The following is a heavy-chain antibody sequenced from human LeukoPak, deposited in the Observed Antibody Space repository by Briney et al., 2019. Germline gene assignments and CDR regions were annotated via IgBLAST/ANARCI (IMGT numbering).Heavy chain of an antibody. CDR2: ISGSGDTI. CDR3: ASLGYCSGGGCYSDNWFDP. J-gene: IGHJ5*02. V-gene: IGHV3-48*03. Sequence: GGSLRLSCATSGFTFSRYEMNWVRQAPGKGPEWVSYISGSGDTIYYADSVKGRFTIPRDNAKNSLYLQMNSLRAEDTAVYYCASLGYCSGGGCYSDNWFDPWGQGTLVTVSS. CDR1: GFTFSRYE. D-gene: IGHD2-15*01.